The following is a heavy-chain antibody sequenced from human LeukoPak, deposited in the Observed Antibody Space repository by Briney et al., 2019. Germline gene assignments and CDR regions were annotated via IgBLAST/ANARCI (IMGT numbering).Heavy chain of an antibody. Sequence: SVKVSCKASGGTFSSYAISWVRQAPGQGLEWKGGIIPVFGTANYAQKFQGRVTITADESTSTAYMELSSLRSEDTAVYYCARDRVVGLGIDNAFDIWGHGTMVTVSS. D-gene: IGHD2-15*01. CDR2: IIPVFGTA. J-gene: IGHJ3*02. V-gene: IGHV1-69*01. CDR1: GGTFSSYA. CDR3: ARDRVVGLGIDNAFDI.